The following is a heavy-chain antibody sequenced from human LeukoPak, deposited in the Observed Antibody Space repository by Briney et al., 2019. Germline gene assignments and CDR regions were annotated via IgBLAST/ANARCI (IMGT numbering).Heavy chain of an antibody. CDR2: INTNTANP. V-gene: IGHV7-4-1*02. Sequence: ASVKVSCKASGYTFTIHAMHWVRPAPGQGLEWMGWINTNTANPTYAQGFTGRFVFSLDASVSTAYLQISRLKAEDTAVYYCARQIDRSLYYWGQGTLVTVSS. J-gene: IGHJ4*02. CDR1: GYTFTIHA. CDR3: ARQIDRSLYY. D-gene: IGHD3-10*01.